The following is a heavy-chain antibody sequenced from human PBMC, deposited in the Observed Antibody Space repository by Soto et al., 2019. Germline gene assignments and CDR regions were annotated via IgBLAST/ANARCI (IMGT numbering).Heavy chain of an antibody. J-gene: IGHJ4*02. Sequence: GASVKVSCKASGYTFTGYYMHWVRQAPGQGLEWMGWINPNSGGTNYAQKFQGRVTMTRDTSISTAYMELSRLRSDDTAVYYCARDPSITTYPFDYWGQGTPVTVSS. CDR3: ARDPSITTYPFDY. CDR2: INPNSGGT. CDR1: GYTFTGYY. D-gene: IGHD3-22*01. V-gene: IGHV1-2*02.